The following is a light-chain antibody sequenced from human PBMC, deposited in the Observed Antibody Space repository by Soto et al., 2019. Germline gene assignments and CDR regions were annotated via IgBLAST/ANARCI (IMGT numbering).Light chain of an antibody. V-gene: IGKV3-20*01. J-gene: IGKJ5*01. CDR1: QTLSRTY. Sequence: EIVVTQSPGTLSLSPGDRATLSCGASQTLSRTYLGCYQQKPGQPPRLLIYGSSKRATGIPDRFSGSGSGTDFTLTIIRLEAYDFEVYHCQQYCASPITFGQGTRLEIK. CDR3: QQYCASPIT. CDR2: GSS.